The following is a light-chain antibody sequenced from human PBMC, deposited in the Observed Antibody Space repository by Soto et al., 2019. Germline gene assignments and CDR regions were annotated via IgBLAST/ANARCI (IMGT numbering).Light chain of an antibody. CDR3: HQRSKWPLT. CDR2: SAS. CDR1: QNLGTLY. Sequence: EIVLTQSPGTLSLSPGERGTLSCRASQNLGTLYLAWFQQKSGQAPRLLIYSASRRATGIPDRFSGSGSGTDFTLTISSLDPEDFAVYYCHQRSKWPLTFGGGTKVDIK. J-gene: IGKJ4*01. V-gene: IGKV3D-20*02.